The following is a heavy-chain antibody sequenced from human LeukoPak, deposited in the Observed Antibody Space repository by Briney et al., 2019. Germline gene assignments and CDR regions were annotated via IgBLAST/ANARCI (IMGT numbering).Heavy chain of an antibody. CDR3: AKAYTNTWYVFDY. V-gene: IGHV3-11*05. CDR1: GFTFSDYY. Sequence: GGSLRLSCAASGFTFSDYYMSWIRQAPGKGLEWVSYISSSSSYTNYADSVKGRFTISRDNSKSTLYLQMNTLRAEDTAVYYCAKAYTNTWYVFDYWGQGTLVTVSS. J-gene: IGHJ4*02. CDR2: ISSSSSYT. D-gene: IGHD6-13*01.